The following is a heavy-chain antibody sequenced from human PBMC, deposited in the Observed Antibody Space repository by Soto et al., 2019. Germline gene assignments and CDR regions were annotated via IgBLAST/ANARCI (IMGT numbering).Heavy chain of an antibody. J-gene: IGHJ6*02. CDR3: ARDAIPNYYYYGMDV. V-gene: IGHV3-11*01. D-gene: IGHD2-21*01. CDR2: ISSSGSTI. Sequence: GGSLRLSCAASGFTFSDYYMSWIRQAPGKGLEWVSYISSSGSTIYYADSVKGRFTISRDNAKNSLYLQMNSLRAEDTAVYYCARDAIPNYYYYGMDVWGQGTTVTVSS. CDR1: GFTFSDYY.